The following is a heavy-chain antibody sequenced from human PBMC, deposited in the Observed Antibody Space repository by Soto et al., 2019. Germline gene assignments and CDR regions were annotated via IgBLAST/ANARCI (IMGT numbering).Heavy chain of an antibody. Sequence: SETLSLTCPVSGGSISSYYWSWIRQPPGKGLEWIGYIYYSGSTNYNPSLKSRVIISVDTSKNQFSRKLSSVTAADTAVYYCARGRYDFWSGYYGEEYNWFDPWGQGTLVTVSS. CDR2: IYYSGST. CDR1: GGSISSYY. J-gene: IGHJ5*02. D-gene: IGHD3-3*01. CDR3: ARGRYDFWSGYYGEEYNWFDP. V-gene: IGHV4-59*01.